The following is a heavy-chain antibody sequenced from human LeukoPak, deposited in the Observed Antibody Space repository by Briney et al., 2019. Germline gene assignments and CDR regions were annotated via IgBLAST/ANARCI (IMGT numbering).Heavy chain of an antibody. CDR1: GFTFSTYE. J-gene: IGHJ4*02. V-gene: IGHV3-48*03. CDR2: ISSSGSTI. CDR3: ARRYCSSISCLFDY. D-gene: IGHD2-2*01. Sequence: PGGSLRLSCAASGFTFSTYEMSWVRQAPGKGLEWVSSISSSGSTIYYADSVKGRFTISRDNAKNSLYLQMNSLRAEDTAVYYCARRYCSSISCLFDYWGQGTLVTVSS.